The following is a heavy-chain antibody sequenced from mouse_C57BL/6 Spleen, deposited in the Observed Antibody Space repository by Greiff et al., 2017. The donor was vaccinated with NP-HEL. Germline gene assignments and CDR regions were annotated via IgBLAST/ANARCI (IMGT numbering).Heavy chain of an antibody. V-gene: IGHV1-5*01. CDR3: TRPLIYYDPPFAY. D-gene: IGHD2-4*01. J-gene: IGHJ3*01. CDR1: GYTFTSYW. CDR2: VSPGNSDT. Sequence: VQLQQSGTVLARPGASVKMSCTTSGYTFTSYWLHWLKQRPGQGLEWIGAVSPGNSDTSYNQKFKGKAKLTAVTSASTAYMELSSLTNEDSAVYYCTRPLIYYDPPFAYWGQGTLVTVSA.